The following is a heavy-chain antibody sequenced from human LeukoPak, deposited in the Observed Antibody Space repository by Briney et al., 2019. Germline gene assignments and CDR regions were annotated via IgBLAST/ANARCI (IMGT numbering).Heavy chain of an antibody. D-gene: IGHD6-19*01. CDR3: ARGVAISSSGWYDTFDY. CDR2: ISTNGDRT. CDR1: GFIFSNSA. V-gene: IGHV3-64*02. J-gene: IGHJ4*02. Sequence: GGSLRLSCAASGFIFSNSAMYWVRQAPGKGLEFVSVISTNGDRTYYADSVKGRFTISRDNSKNTLYLQMGSLRADDMAVYYCARGVAISSSGWYDTFDYWGQGALVTISS.